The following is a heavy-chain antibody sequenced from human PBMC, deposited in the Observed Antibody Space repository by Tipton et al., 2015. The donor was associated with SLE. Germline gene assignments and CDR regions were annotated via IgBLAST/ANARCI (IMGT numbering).Heavy chain of an antibody. D-gene: IGHD3-3*01. J-gene: IGHJ6*02. CDR3: ARGAVNYDFWNGYHRPGGMDV. Sequence: TLSLTCAVYGGSFSGYYWSWIRQPPGKGLEWIGEINHSGSTNYNPSLKSRVTISVDTSKNQFSLKLSSVTAADTAVYYCARGAVNYDFWNGYHRPGGMDVWGQGTTVTVSS. CDR1: GGSFSGYY. V-gene: IGHV4-34*01. CDR2: INHSGST.